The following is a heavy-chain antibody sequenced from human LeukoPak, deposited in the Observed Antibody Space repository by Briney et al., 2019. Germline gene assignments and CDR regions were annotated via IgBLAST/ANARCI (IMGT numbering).Heavy chain of an antibody. Sequence: GRSLRLSCAASGFTFSSYAMHWVRQAPGKGLEWVAVISYDGSNKYYADSVKGRFTISRDNSKNTLYLQMNSLRAEDTAVYYCASLLNDYGDYWGQGTLVTVSS. CDR2: ISYDGSNK. J-gene: IGHJ4*02. V-gene: IGHV3-30-3*02. D-gene: IGHD2/OR15-2a*01. CDR1: GFTFSSYA. CDR3: ASLLNDYGDY.